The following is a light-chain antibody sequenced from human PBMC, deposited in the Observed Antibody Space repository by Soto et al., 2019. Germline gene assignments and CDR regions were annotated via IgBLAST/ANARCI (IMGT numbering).Light chain of an antibody. V-gene: IGLV2-23*01. CDR3: CSYAGSRV. CDR1: SSDVGSYNL. J-gene: IGLJ3*02. Sequence: QSALTQPDSVSGSPGQSITISCTGTSSDVGSYNLVSWYQQHPGKAPKLMIYEGSKLPSGVSNRFSGSKSGNTASLTIAGLQAEDEADYYCCSYAGSRVFGGGTKVTVL. CDR2: EGS.